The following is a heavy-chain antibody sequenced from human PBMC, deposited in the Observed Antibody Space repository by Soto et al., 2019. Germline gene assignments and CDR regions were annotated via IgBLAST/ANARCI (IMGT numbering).Heavy chain of an antibody. J-gene: IGHJ5*02. Sequence: ASVKVSCKASGYTFTSYAMHWVRQAPGQRLEWMGWINAGNGNTKYSQKIQGRVTISVDMSEKQSSLILTSVTAADTAVYWCARDPVDGYAFFDNWGQGALVTVSS. CDR1: GYTFTSYA. CDR3: ARDPVDGYAFFDN. V-gene: IGHV1-3*01. D-gene: IGHD5-12*01. CDR2: INAGNGNT.